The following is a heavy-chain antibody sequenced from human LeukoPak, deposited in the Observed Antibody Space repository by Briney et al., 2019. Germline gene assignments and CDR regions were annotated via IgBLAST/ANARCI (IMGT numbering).Heavy chain of an antibody. D-gene: IGHD6-19*01. CDR1: GYSFTSYW. V-gene: IGHV5-51*01. Sequence: GESLKISCKGSGYSFTSYWIGWVRQMPGKGLEWMGIIYPGDSDTRYSPSFQGQVTISADKSISTAYLQWRSLKASDTAMYYCARAGTPGIAVAGWDYWGQGTLVTVSS. CDR2: IYPGDSDT. J-gene: IGHJ4*02. CDR3: ARAGTPGIAVAGWDY.